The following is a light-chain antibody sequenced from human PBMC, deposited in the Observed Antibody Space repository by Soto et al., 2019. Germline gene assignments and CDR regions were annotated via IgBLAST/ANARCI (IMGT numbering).Light chain of an antibody. V-gene: IGKV1-5*03. Sequence: DIQITQSPSTLSASVGDRVTITCRASQSISSWLAWYQQKPGKAPKVLIYKASSLESGVPSRFSGSGSGTEFTLTISSLQPDDFATYYCQQYHSLNTFGQGTKLEI. CDR1: QSISSW. J-gene: IGKJ2*01. CDR3: QQYHSLNT. CDR2: KAS.